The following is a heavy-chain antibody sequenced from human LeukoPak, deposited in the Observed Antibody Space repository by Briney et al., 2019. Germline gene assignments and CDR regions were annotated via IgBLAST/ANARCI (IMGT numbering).Heavy chain of an antibody. Sequence: PSETLSLTCAVYGGSFSGYYWSWIRQPPGKGLEWIGEINHSGSTNYNPSLKSRVTISVDTSKNQFSLKLSSVTAADTAVYYCARGPYYHGSGSYPWGQGTLVTVSS. CDR3: ARGPYYHGSGSYP. D-gene: IGHD3-10*01. V-gene: IGHV4-34*01. CDR2: INHSGST. CDR1: GGSFSGYY. J-gene: IGHJ4*02.